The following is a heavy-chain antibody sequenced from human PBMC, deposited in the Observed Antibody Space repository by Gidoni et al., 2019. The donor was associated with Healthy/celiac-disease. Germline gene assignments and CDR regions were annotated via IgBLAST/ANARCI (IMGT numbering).Heavy chain of an antibody. CDR3: ARFRNWNSRGYFDY. J-gene: IGHJ4*02. V-gene: IGHV3-48*02. CDR1: GFTLSSYS. Sequence: EVQLVESGGGLVQPGGSLRLSAAASGFTLSSYSMNWVRQAPGKGLEWVSYISSSSSTIYYADSVKGRFTISRDNAKNSLYLQMNSLRDEDTAVYYCARFRNWNSRGYFDYWGQGTLVTVSS. CDR2: ISSSSSTI. D-gene: IGHD1-7*01.